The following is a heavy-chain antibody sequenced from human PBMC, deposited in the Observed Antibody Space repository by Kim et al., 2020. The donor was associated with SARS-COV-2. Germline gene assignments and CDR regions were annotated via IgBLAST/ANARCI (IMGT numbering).Heavy chain of an antibody. V-gene: IGHV3-53*01. CDR3: ASGVAETRDYYYMDA. J-gene: IGHJ6*03. CDR2: LYTGGSS. D-gene: IGHD2-15*01. Sequence: GGSLRLSCAASGFSVSVTYMSWVRQAPGRGLEWVSVLYTGGSSYYADSVKGRFIISRDDSENTLYLRMNSSSAEDTAVYFCASGVAETRDYYYMDASGKG. CDR1: GFSVSVTY.